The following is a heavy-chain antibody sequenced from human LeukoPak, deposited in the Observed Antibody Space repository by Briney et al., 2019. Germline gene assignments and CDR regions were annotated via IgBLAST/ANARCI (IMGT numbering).Heavy chain of an antibody. CDR2: IYYSGST. J-gene: IGHJ4*02. V-gene: IGHV4-59*01. Sequence: PSETLSLTCTVSGGSISSYYWSWIRQPPGKGLEWIGYIYYSGSTNYNPSLKSRVTISVDTSKNQFSLKLSSVTAAHTAVYYCATARRTVTTYFFDYWGQGTLVTVSS. D-gene: IGHD4-17*01. CDR1: GGSISSYY. CDR3: ATARRTVTTYFFDY.